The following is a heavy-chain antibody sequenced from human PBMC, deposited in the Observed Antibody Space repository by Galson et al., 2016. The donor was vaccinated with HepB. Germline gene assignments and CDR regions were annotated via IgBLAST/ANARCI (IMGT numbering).Heavy chain of an antibody. Sequence: SLRLSCAASGITFSNAWLSWVRQAPGKGLEWVGHIKSKIDGGTTDYAAPVKGRFTISRDDSKNTLYLQMNSLKTEDTAVYYCTTDFFGLRRSFDYWGQGTLVTVSS. J-gene: IGHJ4*02. D-gene: IGHD3/OR15-3a*01. CDR2: IKSKIDGGTT. V-gene: IGHV3-15*01. CDR3: TTDFFGLRRSFDY. CDR1: GITFSNAW.